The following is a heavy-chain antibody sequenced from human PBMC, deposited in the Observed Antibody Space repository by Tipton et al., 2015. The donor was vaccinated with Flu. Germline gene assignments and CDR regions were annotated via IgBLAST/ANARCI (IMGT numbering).Heavy chain of an antibody. V-gene: IGHV3-48*03. CDR1: GFTFSSYE. Sequence: SLRLSCAASGFTFSSYEMNWVRQAPGKGLEWVSYISSSGSTIYYADSVKGRFTISRDNAKNSLYLQMNSLRAEDTADYYCARELGFGGSYSSMALRALDAWGQGTLVTVSS. CDR3: ARELGFGGSYSSMALRALDA. CDR2: ISSSGSTI. D-gene: IGHD1-26*01. J-gene: IGHJ5*02.